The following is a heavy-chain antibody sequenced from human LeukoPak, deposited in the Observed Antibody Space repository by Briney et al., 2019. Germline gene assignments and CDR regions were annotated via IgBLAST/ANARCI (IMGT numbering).Heavy chain of an antibody. CDR1: GFTFRNYA. J-gene: IGHJ4*02. Sequence: PGRSLRLSCAASGFTFRNYAMHWVRQASGKGLEWVAVIWHDGSHKYYSDPVKGRFTISRDNSKNTLYLQMNSLRVEDTAVYYCARDGSSGYLHFDYWGQGTLVTVSS. CDR3: ARDGSSGYLHFDY. CDR2: IWHDGSHK. D-gene: IGHD3-22*01. V-gene: IGHV3-33*08.